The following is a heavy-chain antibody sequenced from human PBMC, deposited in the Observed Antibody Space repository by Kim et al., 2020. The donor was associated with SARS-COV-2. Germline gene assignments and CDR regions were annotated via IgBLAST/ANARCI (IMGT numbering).Heavy chain of an antibody. CDR2: ISWNSGSI. D-gene: IGHD2-15*01. Sequence: GGSLRLSCAASGFTFEDYAMHWVRQAPGKGLEWVSGISWNSGSIGYADPVKGRFTISRDNAKNSLYLQMNSLRAEDTALYYCAKDIRYCSGGSCPSDAFDIWGQGTMVTVSS. J-gene: IGHJ3*02. V-gene: IGHV3-9*01. CDR1: GFTFEDYA. CDR3: AKDIRYCSGGSCPSDAFDI.